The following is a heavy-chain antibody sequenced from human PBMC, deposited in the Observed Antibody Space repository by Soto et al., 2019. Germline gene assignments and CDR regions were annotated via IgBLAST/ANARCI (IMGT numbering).Heavy chain of an antibody. CDR2: IYYSGST. CDR3: ASNRYFDWPNAFDI. V-gene: IGHV4-59*01. J-gene: IGHJ3*02. Sequence: ASETLSLTCTVSGGSISSYYWSWIRQPPGKGLEWIGYIYYSGSTNCNPSLKSRVTISVDTSKNQFSLKLSSVTAADTAVYYCASNRYFDWPNAFDIWGQGTMVTVSS. CDR1: GGSISSYY. D-gene: IGHD3-9*01.